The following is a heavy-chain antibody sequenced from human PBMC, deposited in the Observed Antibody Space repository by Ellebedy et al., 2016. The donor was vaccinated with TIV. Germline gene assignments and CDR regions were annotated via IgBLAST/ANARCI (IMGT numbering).Heavy chain of an antibody. Sequence: MPSETLSLTCTVSGDSISSYYWSWIRQTPEKGLEWLGFIYYRGTTDYNPSLQSQVTMSVDTSKNQFSLKMNSVTAADAAMYYCARRAAGLSTKFDSWGQGALVTVSS. CDR3: ARRAAGLSTKFDS. D-gene: IGHD2-15*01. CDR2: IYYRGTT. V-gene: IGHV4-59*01. J-gene: IGHJ4*02. CDR1: GDSISSYY.